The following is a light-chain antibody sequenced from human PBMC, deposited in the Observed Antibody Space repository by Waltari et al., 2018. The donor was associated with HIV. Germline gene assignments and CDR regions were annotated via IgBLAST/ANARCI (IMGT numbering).Light chain of an antibody. V-gene: IGLV8-61*01. Sequence: QTVVTQEPSFSVSPGGTVTLTCGLSSGSVSTSYYPSWYQETPGQTPRTLIYSTNSRSSGVPDGFSGAMLGNKAALTITGDQADDECDYYCVLYMGSGIWVFGGGTKLTVL. CDR3: VLYMGSGIWV. CDR1: SGSVSTSYY. CDR2: STN. J-gene: IGLJ3*02.